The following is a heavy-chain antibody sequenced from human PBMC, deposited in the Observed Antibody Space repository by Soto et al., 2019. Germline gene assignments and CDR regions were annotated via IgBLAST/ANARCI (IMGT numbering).Heavy chain of an antibody. J-gene: IGHJ5*02. CDR3: AGQSSPEGWFDT. CDR2: VTVTGGST. Sequence: GGSLRLSCAASAISFNTYGVTWVRQAPGKGLEWVSTVTVTGGSTYYADSVKGRFTISRDRSNYTVSLLLNSLRVEDTAIYYCAGQSSPEGWFDTWGQGTLVTVSS. CDR1: AISFNTYG. D-gene: IGHD6-19*01. V-gene: IGHV3-23*01.